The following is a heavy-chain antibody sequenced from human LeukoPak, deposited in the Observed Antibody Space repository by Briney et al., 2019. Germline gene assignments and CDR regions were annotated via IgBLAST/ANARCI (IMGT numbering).Heavy chain of an antibody. CDR2: ISSSSSYI. Sequence: KPGGSLRLSCAASGFTFSSYSMNWVRQAPGKGLEWVSSISSSSSYIDYADSVKGRFTISRDNAKNSLYLQMNSLRAEDTAVYYCLRCTYRGWFDPWGQGTLVTVSS. CDR3: LRCTYRGWFDP. D-gene: IGHD2-2*01. V-gene: IGHV3-21*01. CDR1: GFTFSSYS. J-gene: IGHJ5*02.